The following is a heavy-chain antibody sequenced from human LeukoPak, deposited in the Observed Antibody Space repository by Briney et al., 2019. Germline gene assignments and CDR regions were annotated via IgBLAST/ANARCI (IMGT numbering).Heavy chain of an antibody. D-gene: IGHD6-19*01. V-gene: IGHV1-46*01. J-gene: IGHJ4*02. CDR3: ARAVAATFDY. Sequence: GASVKVSCKASGYTFSNYYMHWVRQAPGQGLEWMGIINPSGGSTTYAHKFQGRVTMTRDTSTSTVYMDLSSLRSEDTAMYYCARAVAATFDYWGQGTLVTVSS. CDR1: GYTFSNYY. CDR2: INPSGGST.